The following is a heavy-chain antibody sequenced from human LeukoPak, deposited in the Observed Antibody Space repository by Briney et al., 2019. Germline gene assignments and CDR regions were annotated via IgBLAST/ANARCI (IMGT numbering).Heavy chain of an antibody. Sequence: SVKVSCKASGGTFSSYAISWVRQAPARGLEWVGRIIPILGIANYAQKCQGRVTIAADKSTSTAYMELSSLRSEDTAVYYCARGRLRWELEIRDFDYWGQGTLVTVSS. D-gene: IGHD1-26*01. CDR1: GGTFSSYA. CDR2: IIPILGIA. V-gene: IGHV1-69*04. J-gene: IGHJ4*02. CDR3: ARGRLRWELEIRDFDY.